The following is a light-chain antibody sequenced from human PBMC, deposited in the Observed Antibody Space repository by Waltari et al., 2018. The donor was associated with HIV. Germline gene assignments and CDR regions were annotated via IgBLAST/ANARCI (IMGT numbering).Light chain of an antibody. CDR2: QDA. Sequence: SYALTQPPSVSVSPGQTATITCSGDKLGDKFTSWYQQKAGQSPLLVIYQDAKRPSGIPERFSCSNSGKTATLTISGAQAVDEADYYCQAWDSRSVVFGGGTKLTVL. J-gene: IGLJ2*01. CDR3: QAWDSRSVV. CDR1: KLGDKF. V-gene: IGLV3-1*01.